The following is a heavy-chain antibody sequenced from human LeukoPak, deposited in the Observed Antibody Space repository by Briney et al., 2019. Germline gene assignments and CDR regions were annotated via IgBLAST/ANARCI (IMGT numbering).Heavy chain of an antibody. V-gene: IGHV3-30*04. CDR3: ARGPGRLDCSSTSCRTSGAFDI. CDR2: ILYDGSTQ. Sequence: GRSLRLSCAASGFTFSTFSMHWVRQAPGKGLEWVAVILYDGSTQYYADSVRGRFTSSRDNSKDTLYLQMNSLRVEDTAVYYCARGPGRLDCSSTSCRTSGAFDIWGQGTMVTVSS. CDR1: GFTFSTFS. D-gene: IGHD2-2*01. J-gene: IGHJ3*02.